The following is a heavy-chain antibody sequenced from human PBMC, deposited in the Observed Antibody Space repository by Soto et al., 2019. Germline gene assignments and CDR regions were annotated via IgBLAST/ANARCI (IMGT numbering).Heavy chain of an antibody. CDR1: GFIFSNNG. V-gene: IGHV3-30*02. CDR2: MSYDGSDT. Sequence: GGSLRLSCVGSGFIFSNNGMHWVRQTPGKGLEWVAFMSYDGSDTFYADSVKCGFTISRDKCKSTLWLHMSKLRAEDTAMYYCTIVRVADSALGHWGQGTLVTVCS. J-gene: IGHJ4*02. D-gene: IGHD2-8*02. CDR3: TIVRVADSALGH.